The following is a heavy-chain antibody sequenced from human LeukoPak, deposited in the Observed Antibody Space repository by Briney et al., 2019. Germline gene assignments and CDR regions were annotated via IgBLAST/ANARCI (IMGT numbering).Heavy chain of an antibody. J-gene: IGHJ5*02. CDR2: INPNSGGT. CDR1: GYTFTGYY. CDR3: ARDGVMITFGGVIVPGWFDP. V-gene: IGHV1-2*02. D-gene: IGHD3-16*02. Sequence: GASVKVSCKASGYTFTGYYMHWVRQAPGQGLEWMGWINPNSGGTNYAQKFQGRVTMTRDTSISTAYMELSRLRSDDTAVCYCARDGVMITFGGVIVPGWFDPWGQGTLVTVSS.